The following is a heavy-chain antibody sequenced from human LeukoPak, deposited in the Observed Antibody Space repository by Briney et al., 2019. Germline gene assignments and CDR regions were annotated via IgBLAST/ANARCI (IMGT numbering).Heavy chain of an antibody. V-gene: IGHV3-21*01. CDR3: ARDLGYSSGPNY. J-gene: IGHJ4*02. Sequence: PGGSLRLSWAAAGFSFSSFSMNWVRQAPGKGLEWVSYISGGSSFTYYVDSVKGRFTISRDNAKNSLYLQMNSLRAEDTAVYYCARDLGYSSGPNYWGQGTRVTVSS. CDR1: GFSFSSFS. D-gene: IGHD6-19*01. CDR2: ISGGSSFT.